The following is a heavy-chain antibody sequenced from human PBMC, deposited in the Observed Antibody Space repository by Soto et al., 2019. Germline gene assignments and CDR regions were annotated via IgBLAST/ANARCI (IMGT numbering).Heavy chain of an antibody. CDR2: INHVGGT. J-gene: IGHJ5*02. CDR1: GGFLSESY. D-gene: IGHD3-16*01. Sequence: SESLSLTCAVYGGFLSESYWTWIRQPPGKGLEWIGEINHVGGTNYNPSLKSRVTMSVDTSQNQFSLRLISVTAADTAMYFCVRIRYQLPSSVLWLDPWGQGTPVTVS. CDR3: VRIRYQLPSSVLWLDP. V-gene: IGHV4-34*01.